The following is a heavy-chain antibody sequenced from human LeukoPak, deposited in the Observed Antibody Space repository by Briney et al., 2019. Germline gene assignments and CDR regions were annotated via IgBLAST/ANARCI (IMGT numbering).Heavy chain of an antibody. V-gene: IGHV4-34*01. D-gene: IGHD1-26*01. Sequence: SETLSLTCAVYGGSFSGYYWSWVRQPPGKGLEWIGEINHSGSTNYNPSLKSRVTISVDTSKNEFSLKLSSVTAAATAVYYCARSAGGSYFRHYFDYWGQGTLVTVSS. CDR3: ARSAGGSYFRHYFDY. J-gene: IGHJ4*02. CDR2: INHSGST. CDR1: GGSFSGYY.